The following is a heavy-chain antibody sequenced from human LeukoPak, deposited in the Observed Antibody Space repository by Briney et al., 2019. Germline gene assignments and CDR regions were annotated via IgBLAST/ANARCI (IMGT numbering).Heavy chain of an antibody. CDR3: AKVRCSGSSCSPNWFDP. V-gene: IGHV3-23*01. J-gene: IGHJ5*02. D-gene: IGHD2-2*01. Sequence: PGRSLRLSCAASGFTFSSYAMSWVRQAPGMGLEWVSSISGGGVSTYYADSGKGRSTISRDNSKNTLYLQMNSLRAEDTAVYYCAKVRCSGSSCSPNWFDPWGQGTLVTVSS. CDR1: GFTFSSYA. CDR2: ISGGGVST.